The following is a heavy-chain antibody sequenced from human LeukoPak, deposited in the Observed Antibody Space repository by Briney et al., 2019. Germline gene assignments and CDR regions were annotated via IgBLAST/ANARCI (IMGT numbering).Heavy chain of an antibody. Sequence: GLSLRLSCAASGFTFSSSAMRWVRQAPAGGLEGVAGIWLDGRHKPKEASVTGRFTISRDNSRNTLHLQMNGVRAEDTAVYYCARAEGKQFLEWNNKYYYNAMDVWGQGTTVIVSS. D-gene: IGHD3-3*01. CDR1: GFTFSSSA. J-gene: IGHJ6*02. CDR3: ARAEGKQFLEWNNKYYYNAMDV. V-gene: IGHV3-33*08. CDR2: IWLDGRHK.